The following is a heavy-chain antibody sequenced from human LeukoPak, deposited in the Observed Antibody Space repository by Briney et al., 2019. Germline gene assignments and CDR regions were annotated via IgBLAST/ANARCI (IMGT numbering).Heavy chain of an antibody. CDR2: INTNTGNP. V-gene: IGHV7-4-1*02. Sequence: GASVKVSCKASGGTFSSYAISWVRQAPGQGLEWKGWINTNTGNPTYAQGFTGRFVFSLDTSVSTAYLQISSLKAEDTAVYYCARAGTPDEVWFDPWGQGTLVTVSS. CDR3: ARAGTPDEVWFDP. CDR1: GGTFSSYA. J-gene: IGHJ5*02. D-gene: IGHD1-14*01.